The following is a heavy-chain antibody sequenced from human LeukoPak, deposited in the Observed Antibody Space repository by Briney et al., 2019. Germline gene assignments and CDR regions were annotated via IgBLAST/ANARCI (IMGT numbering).Heavy chain of an antibody. CDR2: ISYDGSNK. CDR3: ASPWELPIDAFDI. J-gene: IGHJ3*02. Sequence: GGSLRLSCVASGFTFSTYSMNWVRQAPGKGLEWVAVISYDGSNKYYADSVKGRFTISRDNSKNTLYLQMNSLRAEDTAVYYCASPWELPIDAFDIWGQGTMVTVSS. CDR1: GFTFSTYS. V-gene: IGHV3-30*03. D-gene: IGHD1-26*01.